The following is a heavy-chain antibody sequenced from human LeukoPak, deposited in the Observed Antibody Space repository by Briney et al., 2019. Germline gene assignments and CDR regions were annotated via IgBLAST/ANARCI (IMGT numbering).Heavy chain of an antibody. J-gene: IGHJ4*02. CDR3: ARAAHGPIYIDF. D-gene: IGHD2-21*01. CDR2: VYYSGST. CDR1: GGSINSYY. Sequence: TPSETLSLTCTVSGGSINSYYWSWIRQPPGKGLEWIGYVYYSGSTNYNPSLKSRVTKSVGMSKDQFSLRLSSVTAADTAVYYCARAAHGPIYIDFWGQGTLVTVSS. V-gene: IGHV4-59*01.